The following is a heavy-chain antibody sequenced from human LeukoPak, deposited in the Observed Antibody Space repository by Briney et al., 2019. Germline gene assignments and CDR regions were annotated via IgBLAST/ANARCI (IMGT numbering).Heavy chain of an antibody. CDR1: GFSLDTNGVG. CDR3: AHRQRQLGLYCFAY. Sequence: SGPTLVKPTQTLTLTCTFSGFSLDTNGVGVGWIRQPPGKPLEWLELIYWDDDKRYSPSLKSRLAITKDTSKNQVVLTMTNMDPGDTATYYCAHRQRQLGLYCFAYWGQGTLVTVSS. V-gene: IGHV2-5*02. J-gene: IGHJ4*02. CDR2: IYWDDDK. D-gene: IGHD6-25*01.